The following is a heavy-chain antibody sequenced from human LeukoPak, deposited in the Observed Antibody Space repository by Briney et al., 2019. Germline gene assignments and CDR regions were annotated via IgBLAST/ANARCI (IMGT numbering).Heavy chain of an antibody. Sequence: GGSLRLSCAASGFTFSSYGMHWVRQAPGKGLEWVAVISYDGSNKYYADSVKGRFTISRDNSKNTLYLQMNSLRAEDTAVYYCAKDRIGYCSGGSCYSEVPPAYYYYGMDVWGQGTTVTVSS. D-gene: IGHD2-15*01. CDR2: ISYDGSNK. CDR1: GFTFSSYG. V-gene: IGHV3-30*18. CDR3: AKDRIGYCSGGSCYSEVPPAYYYYGMDV. J-gene: IGHJ6*02.